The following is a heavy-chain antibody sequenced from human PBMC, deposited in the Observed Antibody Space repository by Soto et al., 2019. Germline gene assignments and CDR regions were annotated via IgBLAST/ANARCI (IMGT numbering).Heavy chain of an antibody. D-gene: IGHD3-16*01. CDR3: TVWGLGNDLGAA. CDR1: GFTFSDYY. Sequence: EVQLVESGGGLVQPGGSLRLSCAASGFTFSDYYMDWVRQAPGKGLEWVGRSKNKADGYTTEYAASVKGRFTISRDGSKNSLFLQMNSLKTEDTAVYYCTVWGLGNDLGAAWGQGILVAVSS. V-gene: IGHV3-72*01. J-gene: IGHJ4*02. CDR2: SKNKADGYTT.